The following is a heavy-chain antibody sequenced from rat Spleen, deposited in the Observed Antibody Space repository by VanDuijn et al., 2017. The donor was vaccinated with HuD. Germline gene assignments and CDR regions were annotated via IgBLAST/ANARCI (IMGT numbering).Heavy chain of an antibody. D-gene: IGHD4-6*01. V-gene: IGHV5-29*01. CDR1: GFTFSDYY. CDR3: VRHWGY. J-gene: IGHJ2*01. Sequence: EVQLVESDGGLVQPGRSLKLSCAASGFTFSDYYMAWVRQAPTKGLEWVATISSDGGRNFYRDSMKGRFTVSRDNAKSTLYLQMDSLRSEDTATYYCVRHWGYWGQGVMVTVSS. CDR2: ISSDGGRN.